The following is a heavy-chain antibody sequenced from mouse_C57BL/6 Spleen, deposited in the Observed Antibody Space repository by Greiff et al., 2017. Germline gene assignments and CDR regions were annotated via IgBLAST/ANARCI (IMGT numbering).Heavy chain of an antibody. V-gene: IGHV1-82*01. CDR3: ARSQLYWYFDV. J-gene: IGHJ1*03. D-gene: IGHD4-1*02. Sequence: QVQLKESGPELVKPGASVKISCKASGYAFSSSWMNWVKQRPGKGLEWIGRIYPGDGDTNYNGKFKGKATLTADKSSSTAYMQLSSLTSEDSAVYFCARSQLYWYFDVWGTGTTVTVSS. CDR2: IYPGDGDT. CDR1: GYAFSSSW.